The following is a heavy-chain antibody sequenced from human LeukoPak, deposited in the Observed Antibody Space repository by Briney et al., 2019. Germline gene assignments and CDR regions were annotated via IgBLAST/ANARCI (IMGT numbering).Heavy chain of an antibody. CDR3: ARGVSDYSYFARYYFDY. V-gene: IGHV4-59*01. D-gene: IGHD4-11*01. CDR2: IYYSGST. J-gene: IGHJ4*02. Sequence: SETLSLTCTVSGDSISSDYWSWIRQPPGKGLEWIGYIYYSGSTNYNPSLKSRVTISVDTSKNQFSLKLSSVTAADTAAYYCARGVSDYSYFARYYFDYWGQGTLVTVSS. CDR1: GDSISSDY.